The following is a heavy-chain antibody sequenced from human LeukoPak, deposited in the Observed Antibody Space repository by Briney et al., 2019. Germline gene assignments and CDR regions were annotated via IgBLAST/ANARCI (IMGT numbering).Heavy chain of an antibody. Sequence: ASVKVSCKASGYTFTGYYMHWVRQAPGQGLEWMGWINPNSGGTNYAQKFQGRVTMTRDTSISTAYMELSRLRSDDTAVYCCAREMVDDFWSGYINWFDPWGQGTLVTVSS. D-gene: IGHD3-3*01. CDR3: AREMVDDFWSGYINWFDP. V-gene: IGHV1-2*02. CDR2: INPNSGGT. CDR1: GYTFTGYY. J-gene: IGHJ5*02.